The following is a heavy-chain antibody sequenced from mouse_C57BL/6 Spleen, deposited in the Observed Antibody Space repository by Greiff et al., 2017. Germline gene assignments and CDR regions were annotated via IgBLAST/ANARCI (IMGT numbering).Heavy chain of an antibody. V-gene: IGHV1-64*01. CDR3: ARDTTVVATRRYAMDY. J-gene: IGHJ4*01. Sequence: QVQLQQPGAELVKPGASVKLSCKASGYTFTSYWMHWVKQRPGQGLEWIGMIHPNSGSTNYNEKFKSKATLTVDKSSSTAYMQLSSLTSEDSAVYYCARDTTVVATRRYAMDYWGQGTSVTVSS. CDR1: GYTFTSYW. CDR2: IHPNSGST. D-gene: IGHD1-1*01.